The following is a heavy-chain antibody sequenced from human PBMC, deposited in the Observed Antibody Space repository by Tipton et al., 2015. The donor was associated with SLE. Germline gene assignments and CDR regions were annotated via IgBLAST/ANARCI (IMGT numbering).Heavy chain of an antibody. CDR2: IYYSGST. Sequence: TLSLTCTVSGGSISSSSYYWGWIRQPPGKGLEWIGSIYYSGSTYYNPSLKSRVTMSVDTSKNQFSLKLGSVTAADTAVYYCARTALIAARPSYFDYWGQGTLVTVSS. D-gene: IGHD6-6*01. CDR1: GGSISSSSYY. V-gene: IGHV4-39*07. J-gene: IGHJ4*02. CDR3: ARTALIAARPSYFDY.